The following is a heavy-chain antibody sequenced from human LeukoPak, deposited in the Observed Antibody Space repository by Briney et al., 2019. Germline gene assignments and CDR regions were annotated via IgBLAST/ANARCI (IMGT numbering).Heavy chain of an antibody. V-gene: IGHV2-5*01. Sequence: SGRTLVKPTQTLTLTCTFSGFSLSTSGVGVGWIRQPPGKALEWLALIYWNDDKRYSPSLKSRLTITKDTSKNQVVLTMTNMDPVDTATYYCAHSSYYYDSSGYLFDYWGQGTLVTVSS. D-gene: IGHD3-22*01. CDR2: IYWNDDK. J-gene: IGHJ4*02. CDR1: GFSLSTSGVG. CDR3: AHSSYYYDSSGYLFDY.